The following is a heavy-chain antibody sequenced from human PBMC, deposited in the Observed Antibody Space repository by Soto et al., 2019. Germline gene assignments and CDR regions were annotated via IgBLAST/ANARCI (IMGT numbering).Heavy chain of an antibody. D-gene: IGHD6-6*01. Sequence: PGGSLRLSCAASGFTFSSYWMHWVRQAPGKGLVWVSRINSDGSSTSYADSVKGRFTISRDNAKNTLYLQMNSLRAEDTAVYYCARDGGYSSSLRSGELYDYWGQGTLVTVSS. V-gene: IGHV3-74*01. CDR3: ARDGGYSSSLRSGELYDY. J-gene: IGHJ4*02. CDR2: INSDGSST. CDR1: GFTFSSYW.